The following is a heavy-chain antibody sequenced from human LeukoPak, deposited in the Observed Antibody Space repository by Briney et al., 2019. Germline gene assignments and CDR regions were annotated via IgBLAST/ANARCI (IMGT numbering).Heavy chain of an antibody. CDR3: ARDGPILTRYYGPLDY. CDR2: ISSSSSYI. V-gene: IGHV3-21*01. Sequence: PGGSLRLSCAASGFTFSSYSMNWVRQAPGKGLEWVSSISSSSSYIYYADSVKGRFTISRDNAKNSLYLQMNSLRAEDTAVYYCARDGPILTRYYGPLDYWGQGTLVTVSS. CDR1: GFTFSSYS. J-gene: IGHJ4*02. D-gene: IGHD3-9*01.